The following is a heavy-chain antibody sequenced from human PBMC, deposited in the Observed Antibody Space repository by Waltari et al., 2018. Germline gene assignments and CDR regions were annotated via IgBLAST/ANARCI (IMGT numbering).Heavy chain of an antibody. CDR1: GYTFTDYY. D-gene: IGHD3-10*01. V-gene: IGHV1-69-2*01. J-gene: IGHJ4*02. Sequence: EVQLVQSGAEVKKPGATVKISCKASGYTFTDYYMHWVQQAPGKGLEWMGRVDPEDGETLYAEKFQGSITITSDTSTDTGYMELSSLRSEDTAVYYCATYYYGSGFDYWGQGTLVTVSS. CDR2: VDPEDGET. CDR3: ATYYYGSGFDY.